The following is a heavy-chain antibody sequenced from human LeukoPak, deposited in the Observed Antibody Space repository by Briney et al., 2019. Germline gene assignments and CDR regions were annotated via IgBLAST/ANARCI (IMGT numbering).Heavy chain of an antibody. Sequence: ASVKVSCKASGYTFTSYYMHWVRQAPGQGLEWMGIINPSGGSTSYAQKFQGRVTITTDESTSTAYMELSSLRSEDTAVYYCASSEGGYSGYGPFDYWGQGTLVTVSS. V-gene: IGHV1-46*01. D-gene: IGHD5-12*01. CDR1: GYTFTSYY. CDR2: INPSGGST. CDR3: ASSEGGYSGYGPFDY. J-gene: IGHJ4*02.